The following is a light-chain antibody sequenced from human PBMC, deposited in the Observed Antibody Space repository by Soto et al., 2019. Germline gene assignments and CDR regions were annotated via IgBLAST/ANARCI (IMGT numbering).Light chain of an antibody. CDR3: CSYAGSYRYV. J-gene: IGLJ1*01. V-gene: IGLV2-11*01. CDR1: SSDVGGYNY. Sequence: QSVLTQPASVSGSPGQSITISCTGTSSDVGGYNYVSWYQQHPGKAPKLMIYDVSKRPSGVPDRFSGSKSGNTASLTISGLQAEDEADYYCCSYAGSYRYVFGTGTKVTV. CDR2: DVS.